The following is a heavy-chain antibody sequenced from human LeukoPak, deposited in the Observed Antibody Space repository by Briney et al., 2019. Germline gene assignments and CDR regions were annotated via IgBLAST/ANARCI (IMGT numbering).Heavy chain of an antibody. Sequence: PGGSLRLSCAASGFTFSNYWMSCVRQAPGKGLEWMATIKQDGGETYYLDSVKGRFTISRDNTKNSLYLQMNSLRAEHTAVYYCATYYYDSSAFKDWGQGTLVAVSS. D-gene: IGHD3-22*01. V-gene: IGHV3-7*05. CDR1: GFTFSNYW. J-gene: IGHJ4*02. CDR2: IKQDGGET. CDR3: ATYYYDSSAFKD.